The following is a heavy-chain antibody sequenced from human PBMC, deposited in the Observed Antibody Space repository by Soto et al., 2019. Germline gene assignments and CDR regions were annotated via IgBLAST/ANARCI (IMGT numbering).Heavy chain of an antibody. D-gene: IGHD2-15*01. CDR2: INHSGST. CDR3: ARVGYGGKYYYYYGMDV. V-gene: IGHV4-34*01. Sequence: PSETLSLTCAVYGGSFSGYYWSWIRQPPGEGLEWIGEINHSGSTNYNPSLKSRVTISVDTSKNQFSLKLSSVTAADTAVYYCARVGYGGKYYYYYGMDVWGQGTTVTVSS. J-gene: IGHJ6*02. CDR1: GGSFSGYY.